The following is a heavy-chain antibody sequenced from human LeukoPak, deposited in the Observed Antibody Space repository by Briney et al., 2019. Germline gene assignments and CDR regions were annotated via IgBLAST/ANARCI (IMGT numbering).Heavy chain of an antibody. V-gene: IGHV4-34*01. D-gene: IGHD5-24*01. Sequence: SETLSLTCAVYGGSFNGYYWSWIRQPPGKGLEWIGEINHSGSTNYNPSLKSRVTISVDTSKNQFSLKLSSVTAADTAVYYCARDGYNSGIDWGQGTLVTVSS. J-gene: IGHJ4*02. CDR1: GGSFNGYY. CDR2: INHSGST. CDR3: ARDGYNSGID.